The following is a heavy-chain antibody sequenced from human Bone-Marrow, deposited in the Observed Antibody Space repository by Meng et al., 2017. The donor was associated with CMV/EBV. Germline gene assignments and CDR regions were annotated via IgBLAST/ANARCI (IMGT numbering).Heavy chain of an antibody. CDR3: ARYCSSTSCYVDY. CDR2: ISSSSSYI. CDR1: GFTFSSYS. V-gene: IGHV3-21*01. D-gene: IGHD2-2*01. J-gene: IGHJ4*02. Sequence: GGSLRLSCAASGFTFSSYSMNWVRQAPGKGLEWVSSISSSSSYIYYAGSVKGRFTISRDNAKNSLYLQMNSLRAEDTAVYYCARYCSSTSCYVDYWGQGTLVTVSS.